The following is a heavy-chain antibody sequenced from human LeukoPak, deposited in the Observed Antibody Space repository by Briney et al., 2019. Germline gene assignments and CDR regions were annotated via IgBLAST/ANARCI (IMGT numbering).Heavy chain of an antibody. J-gene: IGHJ3*02. CDR2: IYHSGST. CDR1: GYSISSGYY. D-gene: IGHD2-15*01. V-gene: IGHV4-38-2*02. Sequence: SETLSLTCTVSGYSISSGYYWGWIRQPPGKGLEWIGSIYHSGSTYYNPSLKSRVTISVDTSKNQFSLKLSSVTAADTAVYYCAREEDIVVVVAAYTLGAFDIWGQGTMVTVSS. CDR3: AREEDIVVVVAAYTLGAFDI.